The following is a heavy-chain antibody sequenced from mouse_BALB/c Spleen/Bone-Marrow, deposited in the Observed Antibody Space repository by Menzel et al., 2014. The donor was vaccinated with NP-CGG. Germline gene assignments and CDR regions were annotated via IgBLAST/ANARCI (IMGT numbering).Heavy chain of an antibody. CDR2: INPESSTI. V-gene: IGHV4-1*02. Sequence: EVKLMESGGGLVQPGGSLKLSCAASGFDFSGYWMSWVRQAPGKGLEWIGEINPESSTINYTPSLKDKFIVSRDNAKKKTLYLQMIKVRSEDTALYYCARTDHRYVRDALDYWGQGTSVTVSS. J-gene: IGHJ4*01. CDR3: ARTDHRYVRDALDY. CDR1: GFDFSGYW. D-gene: IGHD2-14*01.